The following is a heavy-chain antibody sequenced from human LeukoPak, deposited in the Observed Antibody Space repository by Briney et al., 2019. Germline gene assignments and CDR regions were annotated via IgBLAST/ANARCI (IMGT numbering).Heavy chain of an antibody. CDR2: INHSGST. Sequence: SEALSLTCTVSGGSISSYYWSWIRQPPGKGLEWIGEINHSGSTNYNPSLKSRVTISVDTSKNQFSLKLSSVTAADTAVYYCARVQSPTYYDFWSGYLSYWGQGTLVTVSS. CDR1: GGSISSYY. V-gene: IGHV4-34*01. J-gene: IGHJ4*02. D-gene: IGHD3-3*01. CDR3: ARVQSPTYYDFWSGYLSY.